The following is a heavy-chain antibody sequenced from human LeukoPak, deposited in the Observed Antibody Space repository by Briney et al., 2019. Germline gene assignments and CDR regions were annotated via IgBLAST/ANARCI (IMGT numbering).Heavy chain of an antibody. CDR3: ARGGGRDFDY. Sequence: SETLTLTCAVYGESFSGYYWSWIRQPPGKGLEWIGDINHSGSTNYNPSLKSRVTISVDTSKNQFSLNLNSVTAADTAVYYCARGGGRDFDYWGEGTLVTASS. V-gene: IGHV4-34*01. CDR2: INHSGST. J-gene: IGHJ4*02. D-gene: IGHD2-15*01. CDR1: GESFSGYY.